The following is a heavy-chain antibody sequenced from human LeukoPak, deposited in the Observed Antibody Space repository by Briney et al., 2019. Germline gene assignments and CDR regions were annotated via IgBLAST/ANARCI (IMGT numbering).Heavy chain of an antibody. J-gene: IGHJ4*02. Sequence: SETLSLTCAVYGGSFSGYYWGWIRQPPGKGLEWIGDINHSGSTNYNPSLKSRVTISLDTSKNQFSLKLSSVTAADTAVYYCARVGDSSGYYLGAFDYWGQGTLVTVSS. CDR3: ARVGDSSGYYLGAFDY. D-gene: IGHD3-22*01. CDR2: INHSGST. CDR1: GGSFSGYY. V-gene: IGHV4-34*01.